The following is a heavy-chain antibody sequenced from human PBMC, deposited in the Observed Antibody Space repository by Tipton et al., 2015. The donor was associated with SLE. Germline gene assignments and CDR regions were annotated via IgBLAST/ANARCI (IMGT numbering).Heavy chain of an antibody. V-gene: IGHV3-33*03. CDR1: GFTFRHSG. J-gene: IGHJ3*02. CDR2: IWYDGSNK. CDR3: TRVLPGEPIGFDI. Sequence: SLRLSCAASGFTFRHSGMHWVRQAPGKGLEWVAVIWYDGSNKYYADSVKGRFTISRDNAKNSLYLQMNSLRAEDTAVYYCTRVLPGEPIGFDIWGQGTMVTVSS. D-gene: IGHD7-27*01.